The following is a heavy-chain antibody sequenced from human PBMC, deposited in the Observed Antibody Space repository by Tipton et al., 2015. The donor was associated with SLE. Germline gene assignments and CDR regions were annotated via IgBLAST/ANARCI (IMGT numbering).Heavy chain of an antibody. CDR2: MYQTGTT. CDR3: ARQAYYSSGYADY. Sequence: PGLVKPSETLSLTCTVSGDSMRRSMTTYYWGWIRQPPGKGLEWIGNMYQTGTTDYNPSLKSRVTISIDTSKNQFSLKLSAVTAADTAVYYCARQAYYSSGYADYWGQGTLVTVSS. CDR1: GDSMRRSMTTYY. V-gene: IGHV4-39*07. D-gene: IGHD3-22*01. J-gene: IGHJ4*02.